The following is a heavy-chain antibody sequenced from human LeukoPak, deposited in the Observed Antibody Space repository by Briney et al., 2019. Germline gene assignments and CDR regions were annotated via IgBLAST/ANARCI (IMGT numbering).Heavy chain of an antibody. J-gene: IGHJ4*02. CDR3: ARDLKAAAGTLDY. CDR2: ISSSSSYI. V-gene: IGHV3-21*01. Sequence: GGSLRLSCAASGFTSSSYSMNWVRQAPGKGLEWVSSISSSSSYIYYADSVKGRFTISRDNAKNSLYLQMNSLRAEDTAVYYCARDLKAAAGTLDYWGQGTLVTVSS. D-gene: IGHD6-13*01. CDR1: GFTSSSYS.